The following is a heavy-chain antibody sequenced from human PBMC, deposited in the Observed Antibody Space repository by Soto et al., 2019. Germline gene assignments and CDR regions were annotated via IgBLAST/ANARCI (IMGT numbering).Heavy chain of an antibody. J-gene: IGHJ4*02. V-gene: IGHV1-2*02. D-gene: IGHD6-19*01. CDR1: GYTFTGYY. CDR3: ARVVSSGSHFDY. CDR2: INPNSGGT. Sequence: ASVRVSCKASGYTFTGYYMHWVRQAPGQGLEWMGWINPNSGGTNYAQKFQGRVTMTRDTSISTAYMELSRLRSDDTAVYYCARVVSSGSHFDYWGQGTLVTVSS.